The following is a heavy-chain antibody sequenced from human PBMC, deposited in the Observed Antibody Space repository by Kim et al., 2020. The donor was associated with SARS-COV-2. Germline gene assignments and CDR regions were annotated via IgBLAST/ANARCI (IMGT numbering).Heavy chain of an antibody. CDR3: GRLYFDSSDSHN. D-gene: IGHD3-22*01. Sequence: YYVDSVKGRFTISRDNAKNSLYLQMNSLRAADTAVYYCGRLYFDSSDSHNWVQGTLVTVSS. J-gene: IGHJ4*02. V-gene: IGHV3-7*01.